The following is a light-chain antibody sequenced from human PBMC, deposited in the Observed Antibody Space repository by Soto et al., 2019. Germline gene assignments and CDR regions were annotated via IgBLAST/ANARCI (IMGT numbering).Light chain of an antibody. J-gene: IGKJ4*01. CDR2: AAS. CDR3: QQLNSYPLT. V-gene: IGKV1-9*01. CDR1: QGISSY. Sequence: DIQLIQSPSFLSASVGDGVTITCRASQGISSYLAWYQQKPGKAPKLLIYAASTLQSGVPSRFSGSGSGTEFTLTISSLQPEDFATYYCQQLNSYPLTFGGGTKV.